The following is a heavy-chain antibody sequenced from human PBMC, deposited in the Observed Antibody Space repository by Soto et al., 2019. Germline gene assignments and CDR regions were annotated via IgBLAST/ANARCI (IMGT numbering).Heavy chain of an antibody. CDR3: ARVKGDYYDSSGYYYFDY. J-gene: IGHJ4*02. CDR2: IYYSGST. V-gene: IGHV4-59*01. D-gene: IGHD3-22*01. Sequence: SETLSLTCTVSGGSISSYYWSWIRQPPGKGLEWIGYIYYSGSTNYNPSLKSRVTISVDTSKNQFSLKLSSATAADTAVYYCARVKGDYYDSSGYYYFDYWGQGTLVTVSS. CDR1: GGSISSYY.